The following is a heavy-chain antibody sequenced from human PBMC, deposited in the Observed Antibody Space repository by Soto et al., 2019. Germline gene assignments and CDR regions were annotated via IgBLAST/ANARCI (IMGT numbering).Heavy chain of an antibody. Sequence: QVQLVQSETEVKKPGSAEKVSCKASGGTFNTYAMNWVRQAPGQGLEWMGGIIPMFDTPRYAQKFQGRVTITVDESTTTAYMELSSLRSDDTAVYYCTRSIGSGGVIGGFDYWGQGTLVTVSS. CDR1: GGTFNTYA. CDR3: TRSIGSGGVIGGFDY. CDR2: IIPMFDTP. D-gene: IGHD3-16*02. J-gene: IGHJ4*02. V-gene: IGHV1-69*01.